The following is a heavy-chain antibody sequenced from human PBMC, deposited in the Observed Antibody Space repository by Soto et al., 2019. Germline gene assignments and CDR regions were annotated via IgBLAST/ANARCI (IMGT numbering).Heavy chain of an antibody. CDR2: IKGDGSRT. D-gene: IGHD4-17*01. J-gene: IGHJ6*02. V-gene: IGHV3-74*01. CDR1: GFTFSSYW. Sequence: EVQLVESGGGLVQPGGSLRLSCAASGFTFSSYWIHWVRQAPGKGLVWVSRIKGDGSRTDYADSVKGRFTISRDNAKNTVYLQMNSLRDEDTAVYYCARGLPVYYGIDVWGQGTTVTVSS. CDR3: ARGLPVYYGIDV.